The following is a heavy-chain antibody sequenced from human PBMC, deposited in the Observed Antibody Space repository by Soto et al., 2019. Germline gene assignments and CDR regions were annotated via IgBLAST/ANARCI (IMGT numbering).Heavy chain of an antibody. CDR3: AKDPILTVTTFNYYYGMDV. CDR1: GFTFSSYA. CDR2: ISGSGGST. V-gene: IGHV3-23*01. Sequence: VQLLESGGGLVQPGGSLRLSCAASGFTFSSYAMSWVRQAPGKGLEWVSAISGSGGSTYYADSVKGRFTISRDNSKNTLYLQMNSLRAEDTAVYYCAKDPILTVTTFNYYYGMDVWGQGTTVTVSS. J-gene: IGHJ6*02. D-gene: IGHD4-17*01.